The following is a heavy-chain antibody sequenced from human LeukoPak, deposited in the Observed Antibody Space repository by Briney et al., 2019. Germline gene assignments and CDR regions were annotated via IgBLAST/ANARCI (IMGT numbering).Heavy chain of an antibody. J-gene: IGHJ3*02. V-gene: IGHV3-30-3*01. CDR3: GRDTVGYGGAFDI. CDR2: ISYDGSNK. D-gene: IGHD5-18*01. Sequence: SGGSLRLSCVASGFTFSSYNMHWVRQAPGKGLEWVAVISYDGSNKYYADSVKGRSTISRDNSKNTLCLQVNSLRPEDTAVYYCGRDTVGYGGAFDIWGQGTMVTVSS. CDR1: GFTFSSYN.